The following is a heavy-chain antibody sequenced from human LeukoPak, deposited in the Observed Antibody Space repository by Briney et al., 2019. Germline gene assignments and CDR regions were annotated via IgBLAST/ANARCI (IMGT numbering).Heavy chain of an antibody. CDR3: ARGYGSGAGYFDY. V-gene: IGHV3-53*01. D-gene: IGHD3-10*01. J-gene: IGHJ4*02. Sequence: GGSLRLSCAASGFTVSSNYISWVRQAPGKGLEWVSVISSDGSTYYYTDSVKGRFTISRDNSKNTLYRQMNSLRAEDTAVNYCARGYGSGAGYFDYWGQGTLVTVSS. CDR2: ISSDGST. CDR1: GFTVSSNY.